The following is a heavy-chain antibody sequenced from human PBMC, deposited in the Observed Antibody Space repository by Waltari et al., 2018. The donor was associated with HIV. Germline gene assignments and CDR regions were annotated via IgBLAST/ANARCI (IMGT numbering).Heavy chain of an antibody. CDR1: GFRFTRYG. J-gene: IGHJ1*01. CDR2: IHTDTGNT. D-gene: IGHD6-19*01. V-gene: IGHV1-18*04. Sequence: QVRLGLSGAEVQTPGASVKVSCKSSGFRFTRYGYSCVGQAPEPGLEWMGWIHTDTGNTGSAENSQGIVTTTRDTCTNTSYRVLRTLITDDAAIYVRVRDLSHMGKSAWYDSWSQATVAPVSS. CDR3: VRDLSHMGKSAWYDS.